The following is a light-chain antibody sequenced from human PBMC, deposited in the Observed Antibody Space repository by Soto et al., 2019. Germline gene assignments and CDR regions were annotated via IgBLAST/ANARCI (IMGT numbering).Light chain of an antibody. CDR3: IQLSSFPRT. Sequence: VLTQTPLSSPVTLGQPASISCRSSQSLVYSDGNTYLSWLQQRPGQPPRLLIYQVSNRFSGVPDRFSGSGAGTDFTLTISRVEAEDVGVYSCIQLSSFPRTFGQGTKVEIK. CDR1: QSLVYSDGNTY. CDR2: QVS. V-gene: IGKV2-24*01. J-gene: IGKJ1*01.